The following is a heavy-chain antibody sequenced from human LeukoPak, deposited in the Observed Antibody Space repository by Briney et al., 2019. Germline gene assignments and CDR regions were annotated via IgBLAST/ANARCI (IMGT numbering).Heavy chain of an antibody. Sequence: SETLSLTCTVYGGSFSGYYWSWIRQPPGKGLEWIGEINHSGSTNYNPSLKSRVTISVDTSKNQFSLKLSSVTAADTAVYYCARLAMAPFGYWGQGTLVTVSS. CDR1: GGSFSGYY. CDR2: INHSGST. V-gene: IGHV4-34*01. CDR3: ARLAMAPFGY. D-gene: IGHD5-18*01. J-gene: IGHJ4*02.